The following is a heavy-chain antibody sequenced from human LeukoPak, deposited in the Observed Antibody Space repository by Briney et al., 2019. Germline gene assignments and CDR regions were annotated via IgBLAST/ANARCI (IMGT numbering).Heavy chain of an antibody. V-gene: IGHV3-53*01. CDR2: IHNDGST. CDR1: GFIASSNY. CDR3: AALARDY. Sequence: GGSLRLSCAASGFIASSNYMTWVRQAPGKGLEWVSVIHNDGSTYYAESVKGRFTISRDSSKNTLYLQMNSLRVEDTAVYYCAALARDYWRQGILVTVSS. J-gene: IGHJ4*02. D-gene: IGHD3-3*02.